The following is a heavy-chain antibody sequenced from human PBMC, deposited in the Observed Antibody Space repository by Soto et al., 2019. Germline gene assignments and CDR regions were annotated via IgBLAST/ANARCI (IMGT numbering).Heavy chain of an antibody. D-gene: IGHD3-3*01. J-gene: IGHJ4*02. CDR3: ARTIFGVFTPYYFDY. CDR1: GFTFSSYS. CDR2: ISSSSSTI. V-gene: IGHV3-48*01. Sequence: EVQLVESGGGLVQPGGSLRLSCAASGFTFSSYSMNWVRQAPGKGLEWVSYISSSSSTIYYADSVKGRFTISRDNAKNSLYLQMNSLRAEDTAVYYCARTIFGVFTPYYFDYWGQGTLVTVSS.